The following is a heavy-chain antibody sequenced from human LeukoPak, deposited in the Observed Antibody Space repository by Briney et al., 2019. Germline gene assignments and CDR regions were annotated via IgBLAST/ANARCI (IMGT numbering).Heavy chain of an antibody. CDR2: ISTTGSDI. Sequence: GGSLRLSCAASGFIFGSHSMNWVRQAPGKGLEWVSSISTTGSDIYYADSLRGRFTISRDNAKNSLYLQMNSLRAEDTAVYYCARGKEYSYGRAHLDYWGQGTLVTVSS. D-gene: IGHD5-18*01. J-gene: IGHJ4*02. V-gene: IGHV3-21*01. CDR3: ARGKEYSYGRAHLDY. CDR1: GFIFGSHS.